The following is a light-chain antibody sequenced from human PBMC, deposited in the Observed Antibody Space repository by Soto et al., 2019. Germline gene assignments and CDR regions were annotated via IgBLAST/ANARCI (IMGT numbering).Light chain of an antibody. Sequence: DVVMTQSPLSLSVTLGQPASISCRSSQVHVYSDGNTFLNWFHQRPGQSPRRLIYQVSNRDSGVPDRFSGSGSGTDYTLTISRVEAEDVGIYYCVQGTHWPWTFGQGTKVEIK. CDR1: QVHVYSDGNTF. V-gene: IGKV2-30*01. J-gene: IGKJ1*01. CDR3: VQGTHWPWT. CDR2: QVS.